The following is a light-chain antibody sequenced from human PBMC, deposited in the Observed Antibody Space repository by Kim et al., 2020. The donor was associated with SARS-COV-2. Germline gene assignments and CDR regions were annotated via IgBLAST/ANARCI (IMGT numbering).Light chain of an antibody. CDR3: SSYTSSSTLV. CDR1: SSDVGGYNY. V-gene: IGLV2-14*03. J-gene: IGLJ2*01. CDR2: DVN. Sequence: GHSITISCTGTSSDVGGYNYVSWYQQHPGKAPKLMIYDVNNRPSGVSNRFSGSKSGNTASLTISGLQAEDEADYYCSSYTSSSTLVFGGGTQLTVL.